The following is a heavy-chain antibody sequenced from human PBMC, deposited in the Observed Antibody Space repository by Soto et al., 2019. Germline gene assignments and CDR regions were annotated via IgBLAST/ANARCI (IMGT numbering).Heavy chain of an antibody. CDR3: ARGWSGLVIIRFDP. D-gene: IGHD3-9*01. J-gene: IGHJ5*02. CDR1: GGSFSGYY. CDR2: VNHSGST. Sequence: PSETLSLTCAVYGGSFSGYYWSWIRQPPGKGLEWIGEVNHSGSTNYNPSLKSRVTISVDTSKNQFSLQLSSVTAADTAVYYCARGWSGLVIIRFDPWGQGTLVTVSS. V-gene: IGHV4-34*01.